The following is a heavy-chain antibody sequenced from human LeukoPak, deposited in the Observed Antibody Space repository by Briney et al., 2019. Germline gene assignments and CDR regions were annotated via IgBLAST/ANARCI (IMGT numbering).Heavy chain of an antibody. CDR2: ISSSGSTI. CDR3: TADGCGGTCYFDY. CDR1: GFTFSSYE. J-gene: IGHJ4*02. D-gene: IGHD2-15*01. Sequence: GGSLRLSCAASGFTFSSYEMNWVRQAPGKGLEWVSYISSSGSTIYYADSVKGRFTISRDNAKNSLYLQMNSLRAEDTAVYYCTADGCGGTCYFDYWGQGALVTVSS. V-gene: IGHV3-48*03.